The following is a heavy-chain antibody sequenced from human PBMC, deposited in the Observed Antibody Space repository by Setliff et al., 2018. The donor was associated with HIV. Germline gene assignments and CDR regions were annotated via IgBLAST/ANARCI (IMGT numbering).Heavy chain of an antibody. CDR1: GFTFSSYS. Sequence: SLRLSCAASGFTFSSYSMNWVRQAPGKGLEWVSSISSSSSYIYYADSVKGRFTISRDNAKNSLYLQMNSLRAEDTAVYYCARAYNVYDYRFDSSGYDYWGQGTLVTVSS. V-gene: IGHV3-21*01. CDR2: ISSSSSYI. D-gene: IGHD3-22*01. CDR3: ARAYNVYDYRFDSSGYDY. J-gene: IGHJ4*02.